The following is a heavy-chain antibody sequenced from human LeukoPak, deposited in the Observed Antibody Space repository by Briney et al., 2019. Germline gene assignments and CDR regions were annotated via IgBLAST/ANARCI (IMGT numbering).Heavy chain of an antibody. D-gene: IGHD4-17*01. V-gene: IGHV3-30*18. CDR2: ISDDGRNK. J-gene: IGHJ4*02. CDR1: GITLSNYG. CDR3: AKRPSDYGDYVTYFDY. Sequence: RSGGSLRLSCVVSGITLSNYGMHWVRQAPGKGLEWVGVISDDGRNKKYADSVKGRFTISRDNSKDTLYLQMNSLRDEDTAVYYCAKRPSDYGDYVTYFDYWGQGTLVTVSS.